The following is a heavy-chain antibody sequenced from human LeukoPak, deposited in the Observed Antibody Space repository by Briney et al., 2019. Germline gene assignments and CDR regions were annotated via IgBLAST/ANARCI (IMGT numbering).Heavy chain of an antibody. CDR1: GGSISSGDYY. CDR2: IYYSGST. V-gene: IGHV4-30-4*01. CDR3: ASVWFGELLGVFDP. D-gene: IGHD3-10*01. J-gene: IGHJ5*02. Sequence: SETLSLTCTVSGGSISSGDYYWSWLRQPPGKGLEWIGYIYYSGSTYYNPSLKSRVTISVDTSKNQFSLKLSSVTAADTAVYYCASVWFGELLGVFDPWGQGTLVTVSS.